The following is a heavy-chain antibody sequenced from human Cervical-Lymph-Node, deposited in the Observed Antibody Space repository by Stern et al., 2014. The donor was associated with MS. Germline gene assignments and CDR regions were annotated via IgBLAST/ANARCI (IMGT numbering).Heavy chain of an antibody. CDR2: INTKTGNP. J-gene: IGHJ4*02. V-gene: IGHV7-4-1*02. Sequence: QVQLVQSGSELKKPGASVHVSCTAAGYIFTAYAMNWVRQAPGQGLEWMGWINTKTGNPTYAQGFTGRFVFSLDTSVSKAFLQINSLKAEDTAVYYCARGSDGAAMPYWGQGSLVTVSS. CDR1: GYIFTAYA. D-gene: IGHD3-16*01. CDR3: ARGSDGAAMPY.